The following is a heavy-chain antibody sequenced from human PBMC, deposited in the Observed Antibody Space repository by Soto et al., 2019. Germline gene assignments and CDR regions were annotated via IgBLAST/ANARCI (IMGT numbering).Heavy chain of an antibody. CDR3: ARDCSSGCAYSRRWIDT. CDR1: SGSTTSSNY. CDR2: IYHSGRT. J-gene: IGHJ5*02. V-gene: IGHV4-4*02. D-gene: IGHD5-12*01. Sequence: QVQLQEPGPGLVKPSGTLSLTCGVSSGSTTSSNYWSWVRQPPGKGLEWIGEIYHSGRTHYNPSLKSRVTISVDKSMSQFSLRQTSVTAADTEVYNCARDCSSGCAYSRRWIDTWCQGLLVPV.